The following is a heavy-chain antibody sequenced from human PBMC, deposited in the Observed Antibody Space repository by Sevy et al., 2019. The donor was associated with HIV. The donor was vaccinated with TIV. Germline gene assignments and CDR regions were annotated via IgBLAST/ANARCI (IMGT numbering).Heavy chain of an antibody. V-gene: IGHV3-7*03. CDR2: IKLDGSEK. CDR1: GFTFRSYW. D-gene: IGHD2-2*01. J-gene: IGHJ6*02. CDR3: ARDCSSTSCLWGMDV. Sequence: GGSLRLSCVASGFTFRSYWMSWVRQAPGKGLEWVANIKLDGSEKYYVDSVKGRFTISRDNATNSLYLQMSSLRAEDTAVYYCARDCSSTSCLWGMDVLGQGTTGTVFS.